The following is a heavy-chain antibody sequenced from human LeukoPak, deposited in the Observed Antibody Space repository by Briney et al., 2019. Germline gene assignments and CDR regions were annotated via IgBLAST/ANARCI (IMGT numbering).Heavy chain of an antibody. D-gene: IGHD3-22*01. V-gene: IGHV1-2*02. Sequence: ASVKVSCKASGYTSTGYYMHWVRQAPGQGLEWMGWINPNSGGTNYAQKFQGRVTMTRDTSISTAYMELSRLRSDDTAVYYCARPYDSSGYYLFTNAFDIWGQGTMVTVSS. J-gene: IGHJ3*02. CDR1: GYTSTGYY. CDR3: ARPYDSSGYYLFTNAFDI. CDR2: INPNSGGT.